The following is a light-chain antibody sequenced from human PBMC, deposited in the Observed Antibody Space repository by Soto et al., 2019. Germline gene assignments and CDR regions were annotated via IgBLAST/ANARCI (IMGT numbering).Light chain of an antibody. Sequence: DIQMTQSPSTLSASVGDRVTITCRASQNINNWLAWYQQKPGKAPKLLIYKTSDLESGVPSRFSGSGSGTEFSLTISSLQPEDFATYYCQQTNSFPLTFGGGTKVDIK. CDR3: QQTNSFPLT. CDR2: KTS. CDR1: QNINNW. V-gene: IGKV1-5*03. J-gene: IGKJ4*01.